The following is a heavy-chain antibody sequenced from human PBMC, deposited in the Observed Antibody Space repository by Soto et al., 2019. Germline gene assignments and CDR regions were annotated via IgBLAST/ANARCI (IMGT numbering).Heavy chain of an antibody. J-gene: IGHJ4*02. CDR2: ISGSGGST. D-gene: IGHD6-13*01. CDR3: AKAGHGIAAAGTALDY. CDR1: GFTFSSYA. Sequence: PGGSLRLSCAASGFTFSSYAMSWVRQAPGKGLEWVSAISGSGGSTYYADSVKGRFTISRDNSKNTLYLQMNSLRAEDTAVYYCAKAGHGIAAAGTALDYWGQGALVTVSS. V-gene: IGHV3-23*01.